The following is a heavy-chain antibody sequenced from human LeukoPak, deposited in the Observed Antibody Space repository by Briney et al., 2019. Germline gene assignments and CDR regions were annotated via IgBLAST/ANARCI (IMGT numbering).Heavy chain of an antibody. V-gene: IGHV1-69*04. J-gene: IGHJ3*02. D-gene: IGHD2-15*01. CDR2: IIPTLGIA. Sequence: SVKVCCKASGGTFSSYAISWVRQAAGQGLEWMGRIIPTLGIANYAQKFQGRVTITADKSTSTAYMELSSLRSEDTAVYYCARGDDIVVVVAATNDAFDIWGQGTMVTVSS. CDR3: ARGDDIVVVVAATNDAFDI. CDR1: GGTFSSYA.